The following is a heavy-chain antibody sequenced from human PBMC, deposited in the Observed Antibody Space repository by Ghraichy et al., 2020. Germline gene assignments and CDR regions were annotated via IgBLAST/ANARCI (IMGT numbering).Heavy chain of an antibody. CDR2: INHSGST. CDR3: ARSLSRVRGVKGVAQDY. V-gene: IGHV4-34*01. CDR1: GGSFSGYY. D-gene: IGHD3-10*01. J-gene: IGHJ4*02. Sequence: SHTLSLTCAVYGGSFSGYYWSWIRQPPGKGLEWIGEINHSGSTNYNPSLKSRVTISVDTSKNQFSLKLSSVTAADTAVYYCARSLSRVRGVKGVAQDYWGQGTLVTVSS.